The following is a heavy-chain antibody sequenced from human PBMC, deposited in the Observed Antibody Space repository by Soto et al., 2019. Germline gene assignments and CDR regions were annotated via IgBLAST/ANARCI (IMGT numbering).Heavy chain of an antibody. CDR3: ALVREYYYDSSGYYFDY. J-gene: IGHJ4*02. CDR1: GGSVSSGSYY. CDR2: IYYSGST. Sequence: SETLSLTCTVSGGSVSSGSYYWSWIRQPPGKGLEWIGYIYYSGSTNYNPSLKSRVTISVDTSKNQFSLKLSSVTAADTAVYYCALVREYYYDSSGYYFDYWGQGTLVTVSS. V-gene: IGHV4-61*01. D-gene: IGHD3-22*01.